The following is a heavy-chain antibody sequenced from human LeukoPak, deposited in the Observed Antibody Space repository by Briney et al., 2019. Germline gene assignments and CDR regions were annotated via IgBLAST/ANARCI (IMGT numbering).Heavy chain of an antibody. V-gene: IGHV4-34*01. Sequence: PSETLSLTCAVYGGSFSGYYWSWIRQPPGKGLEWIGEINHSGSTNYNPSLKSRVTISVDTSKNQFSLKLCSVTAADTAVYYCARGLGYYGSGKYFDYWGQGTLVTVSS. J-gene: IGHJ4*02. D-gene: IGHD3-10*01. CDR3: ARGLGYYGSGKYFDY. CDR2: INHSGST. CDR1: GGSFSGYY.